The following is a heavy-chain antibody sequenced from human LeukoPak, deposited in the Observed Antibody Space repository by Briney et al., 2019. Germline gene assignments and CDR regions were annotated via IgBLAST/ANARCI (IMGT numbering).Heavy chain of an antibody. CDR2: IYYSGSI. V-gene: IGHV4-28*05. CDR3: ARITIFGVVTDDAFDV. J-gene: IGHJ3*01. D-gene: IGHD3-3*01. CDR1: GYSISSSNW. Sequence: PSETLSLTCAVSGYSISSSNWWGWIRQPPGKGLEWIGYIYYSGSIYYNPSLKSRVTMSVDTSKNQFSLKLSSVTAVDTAVYYCARITIFGVVTDDAFDVWGQGTMVTVSS.